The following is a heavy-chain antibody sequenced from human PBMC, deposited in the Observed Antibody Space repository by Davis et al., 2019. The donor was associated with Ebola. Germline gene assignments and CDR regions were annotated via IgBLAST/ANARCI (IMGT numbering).Heavy chain of an antibody. D-gene: IGHD1-26*01. V-gene: IGHV3-30*18. CDR3: AKVRGSGSYPCCGFDY. CDR1: GFTFSSFA. J-gene: IGHJ4*02. CDR2: ISYDGSNK. Sequence: GESLKISCAASGFTFSSFAMYWVRQAPGKGLEWVAVISYDGSNKYYADSVKGRFTISRDNSKNTLYLQMNSLRAEDTAVYYCAKVRGSGSYPCCGFDYWGQGTLVTVSS.